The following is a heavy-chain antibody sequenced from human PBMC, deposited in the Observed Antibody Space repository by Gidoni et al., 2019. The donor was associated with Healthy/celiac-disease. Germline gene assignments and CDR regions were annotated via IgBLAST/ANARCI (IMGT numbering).Heavy chain of an antibody. V-gene: IGHV4-39*01. CDR1: GGSISSSSYY. J-gene: IGHJ3*02. D-gene: IGHD2-8*01. CDR3: ARLFRQVGVKGYDAFDI. CDR2: IYYSGST. Sequence: QLQLQESGPGLVKPSETLSLTCTVSGGSISSSSYYWGWIRQPPGKGLEWIGRIYYSGSTYYNPSLKSRVTISVDTSKNQFSLKLSSVTAADTAVYYCARLFRQVGVKGYDAFDIWGQGTMVTVSS.